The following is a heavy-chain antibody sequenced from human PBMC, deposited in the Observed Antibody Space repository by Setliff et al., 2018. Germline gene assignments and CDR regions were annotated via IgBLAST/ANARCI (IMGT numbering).Heavy chain of an antibody. CDR2: ISGYNGNT. Sequence: GASVKVSCKASGYIFTNYGFSWVRQAPGQGLEWMGWISGYNGNTEYAQKFQGRVTMTTDTSTSTGYMELRSLRSDDTAVYYCTRYLSGYSSGRWGEYYSDYWGQGTLVTV. V-gene: IGHV1-18*01. D-gene: IGHD6-19*01. J-gene: IGHJ4*02. CDR3: TRYLSGYSSGRWGEYYSDY. CDR1: GYIFTNYG.